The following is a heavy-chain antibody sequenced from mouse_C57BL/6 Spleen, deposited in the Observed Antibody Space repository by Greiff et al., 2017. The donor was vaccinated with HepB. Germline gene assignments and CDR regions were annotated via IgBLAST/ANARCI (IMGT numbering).Heavy chain of an antibody. V-gene: IGHV1-52*01. Sequence: QVQLQQPGAELVRPGSSVKLSCKASGYTFTSYWMHWVKQRPIQGLEWIGNIDPSDSETHYNQKFKDKATLTVDKSSSPAYMQLSSLTSEDSAVYSGARGGGGDYGSSYNPYYFDYWGQGTTLTVSS. CDR3: ARGGGGDYGSSYNPYYFDY. J-gene: IGHJ2*01. CDR1: GYTFTSYW. CDR2: IDPSDSET. D-gene: IGHD1-1*01.